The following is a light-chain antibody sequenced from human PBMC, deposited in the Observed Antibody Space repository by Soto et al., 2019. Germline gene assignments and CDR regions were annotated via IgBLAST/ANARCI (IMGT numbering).Light chain of an antibody. Sequence: EIVLTQSPGTLSLSPGERATLSCRASQSIKNYLAWYQQRPGQSPRLLIYAASSRATGVPDRFSGGGSATDFTLTVSRLEPEDFAVYYCQQYGGSPRTFGQGTKLEIK. CDR3: QQYGGSPRT. CDR1: QSIKNY. J-gene: IGKJ2*01. V-gene: IGKV3-20*01. CDR2: AAS.